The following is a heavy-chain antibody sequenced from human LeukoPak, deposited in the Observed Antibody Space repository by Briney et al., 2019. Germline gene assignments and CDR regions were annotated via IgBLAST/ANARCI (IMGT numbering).Heavy chain of an antibody. CDR2: INPNSGGT. CDR1: GYTFTGYY. D-gene: IGHD4-11*01. CDR3: ARSTTGVTTTGAFDI. Sequence: ASVKVSCKASGYTFTGYYMHWVRQAPGQGLEWMGRINPNSGGTNYAQKFQGRVTMTRDTSISTAYMELSRLRSDDTAVYYCARSTTGVTTTGAFDIWGQGTMVTVSS. V-gene: IGHV1-2*06. J-gene: IGHJ3*02.